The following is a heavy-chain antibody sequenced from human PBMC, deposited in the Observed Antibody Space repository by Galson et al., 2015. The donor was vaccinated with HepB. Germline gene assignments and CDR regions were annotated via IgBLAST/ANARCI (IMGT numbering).Heavy chain of an antibody. J-gene: IGHJ5*02. CDR2: INPNSGGT. V-gene: IGHV1-2*02. CDR1: GYTFTGYY. D-gene: IGHD3-22*01. Sequence: SVKVSCKASGYTFTGYYMHWVRQAPGQGLEWMGWINPNSGGTNYAQKFQGRVTMTRDTSISTAYMELSRLRSDDTAVYYCARAGAEDYDQEAWFDPWGQGTLVTVSS. CDR3: ARAGAEDYDQEAWFDP.